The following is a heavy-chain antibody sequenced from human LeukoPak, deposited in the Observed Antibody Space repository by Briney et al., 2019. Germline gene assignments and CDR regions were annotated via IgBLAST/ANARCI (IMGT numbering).Heavy chain of an antibody. Sequence: GGSLRLSCAGSGFTFSNYWMSWVRQAPGKGLEWVANIKQDGSNKYYVDSVKGRFTISRDNAKNSLYLQMNSLRAEDTAVYYCARAAKWEFYHYYMDVWGKGTTVAVSS. V-gene: IGHV3-7*01. CDR2: IKQDGSNK. J-gene: IGHJ6*03. D-gene: IGHD1-26*01. CDR3: ARAAKWEFYHYYMDV. CDR1: GFTFSNYW.